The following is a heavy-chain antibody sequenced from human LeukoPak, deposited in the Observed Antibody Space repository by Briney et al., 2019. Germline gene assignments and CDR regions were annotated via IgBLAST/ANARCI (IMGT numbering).Heavy chain of an antibody. Sequence: PGGSLRLSCAASGFTFSTYTMHWVRQAPGKGLEWVALISFDGSGTYSADSVKGRFTISRDNSKNTMYLQMNRLRPEDTAVYYCARDIGPIEVPGRSKDYWGQGTLVTVSS. J-gene: IGHJ4*02. CDR1: GFTFSTYT. CDR2: ISFDGSGT. V-gene: IGHV3-30*04. D-gene: IGHD4-11*01. CDR3: ARDIGPIEVPGRSKDY.